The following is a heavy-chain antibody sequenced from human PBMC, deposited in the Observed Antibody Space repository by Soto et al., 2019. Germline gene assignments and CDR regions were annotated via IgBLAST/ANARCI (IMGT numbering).Heavy chain of an antibody. CDR3: ARDGVPAQLWFGELGGQDYYYYYMDV. D-gene: IGHD3-10*01. CDR2: INPNSGGT. Sequence: ASVKVSCKASGYTFTGYYMHWVRQAPGQGLEWMGWINPNSGGTNYAQKFQGWVTMTRDTSISTAYMELSRLRSDDTAVYYCARDGVPAQLWFGELGGQDYYYYYMDVWGKGTTVTVSS. J-gene: IGHJ6*03. CDR1: GYTFTGYY. V-gene: IGHV1-2*04.